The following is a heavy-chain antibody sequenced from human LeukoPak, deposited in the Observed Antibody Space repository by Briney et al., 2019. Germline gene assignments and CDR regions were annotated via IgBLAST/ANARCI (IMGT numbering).Heavy chain of an antibody. J-gene: IGHJ6*03. CDR1: GGTFSSYA. CDR3: ARVRCSGGSCYSGYYYYYMDV. Sequence: SVKVSCKASGGTFSSYAISWVRQAPGQGLEWMGGIIPIFGTANYAQKFQGRVTITADKSTSTAYMELGSLRSEDTAVYYCARVRCSGGSCYSGYYYYYMDVWGKGTTVTVSS. D-gene: IGHD2-15*01. CDR2: IIPIFGTA. V-gene: IGHV1-69*06.